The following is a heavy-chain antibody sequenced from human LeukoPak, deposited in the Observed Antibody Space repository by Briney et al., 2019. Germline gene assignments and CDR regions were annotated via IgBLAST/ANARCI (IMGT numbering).Heavy chain of an antibody. CDR3: AKQGSTLVEYFQH. Sequence: PGGSLRLSCAASGFTFNSYDMNWVRQTPGKGLECVSGISNSGGTTYFADSVKGRFTISRDNSMNTLYLQMNSLRAEDTAVYYCAKQGSTLVEYFQHWGQGTLVTVST. CDR1: GFTFNSYD. D-gene: IGHD1-26*01. J-gene: IGHJ1*01. V-gene: IGHV3-23*01. CDR2: ISNSGGTT.